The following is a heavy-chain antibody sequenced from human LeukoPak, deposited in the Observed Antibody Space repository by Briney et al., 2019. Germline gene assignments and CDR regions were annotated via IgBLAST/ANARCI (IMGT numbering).Heavy chain of an antibody. CDR2: IWHDGSNK. Sequence: GGSLRLSCAASGLTFSSYGMHWVRQAPGRGLEWVAIIWHDGSNKYYADSVKGRFTISRDNSKNTLDLQMNSLRAEDTAVYYCARDRSSGAFDYWGQGTLVTVSS. V-gene: IGHV3-33*01. CDR3: ARDRSSGAFDY. J-gene: IGHJ4*02. D-gene: IGHD2-15*01. CDR1: GLTFSSYG.